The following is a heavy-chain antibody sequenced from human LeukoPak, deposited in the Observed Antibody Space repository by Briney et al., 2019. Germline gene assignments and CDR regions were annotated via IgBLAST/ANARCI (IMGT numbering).Heavy chain of an antibody. J-gene: IGHJ4*02. CDR1: GFTFGKYW. CDR3: ARDQYDTWSRRGNFDS. D-gene: IGHD3/OR15-3a*01. CDR2: IKLDGSGK. Sequence: GGSLRLSCVASGFTFGKYWMSWVRQAPRKGLEWVANIKLDGSGKNYVDSVKGRFTISRDNTKNSLYLQMNSLRAEDTAVFYCARDQYDTWSRRGNFDSWGQGTLVIVSS. V-gene: IGHV3-7*03.